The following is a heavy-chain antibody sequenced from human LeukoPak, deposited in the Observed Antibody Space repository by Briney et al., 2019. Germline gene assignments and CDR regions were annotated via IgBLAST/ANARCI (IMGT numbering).Heavy chain of an antibody. D-gene: IGHD3-10*01. CDR1: GGSISSGGYS. J-gene: IGHJ4*02. Sequence: SETLSLTCAVSGGSISSGGYSWSWIRQPPGKGLEWIGYIYHSGSTYYNPSLKSRVTISVDRSKNQFSLKLSSVTAADTAVYYCASTMVRGVIITPYFDYWGQGTLVTVSS. V-gene: IGHV4-30-2*01. CDR2: IYHSGST. CDR3: ASTMVRGVIITPYFDY.